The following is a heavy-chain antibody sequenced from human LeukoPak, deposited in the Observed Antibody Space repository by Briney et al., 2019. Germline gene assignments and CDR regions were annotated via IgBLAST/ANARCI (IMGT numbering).Heavy chain of an antibody. Sequence: SVKVSCKASGGTFSSYAISWVRQAPGQGLEWMGGIIPIFGTANYAQKFQGRVTITADESTSTAYMELSSLRSEDTAVYYCARTPYYSRDAFDIWGQGTMVTVSS. D-gene: IGHD3-22*01. CDR1: GGTFSSYA. CDR2: IIPIFGTA. J-gene: IGHJ3*02. CDR3: ARTPYYSRDAFDI. V-gene: IGHV1-69*01.